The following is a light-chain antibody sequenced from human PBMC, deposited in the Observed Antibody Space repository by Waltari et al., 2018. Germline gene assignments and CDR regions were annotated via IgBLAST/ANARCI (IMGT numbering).Light chain of an antibody. CDR1: SSAVGASNY. J-gene: IGLJ2*01. CDR3: SSYISSSTLEL. CDR2: DVS. Sequence: QSALPQPASVSGSPGQSITISCPGTSSAVGASNYVSWYQQPPGKPPKLIIFDVSNSPSGVSNRFSGSKSGNTASLTISGLQAEDEADYYCSSYISSSTLELFGGGTSLTVL. V-gene: IGLV2-14*03.